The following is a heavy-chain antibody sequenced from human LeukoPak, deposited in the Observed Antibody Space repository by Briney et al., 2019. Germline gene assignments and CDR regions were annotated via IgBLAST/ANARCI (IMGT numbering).Heavy chain of an antibody. CDR1: GFTFSSYV. CDR3: ATISSGSYPSFDY. CDR2: ISGSGGST. Sequence: GGSLRLSCAASGFTFSSYVMSWVRQAPGKGLEWVSAISGSGGSTYYADSVKGRFTISRDNSKNTLYLQMNSLRAEDTAVYYCATISSGSYPSFDYWGQGTLVTVSS. V-gene: IGHV3-23*01. J-gene: IGHJ4*02. D-gene: IGHD1-26*01.